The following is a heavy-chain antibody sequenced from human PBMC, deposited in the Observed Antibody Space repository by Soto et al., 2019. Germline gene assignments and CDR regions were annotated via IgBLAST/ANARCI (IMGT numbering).Heavy chain of an antibody. V-gene: IGHV1-69*13. CDR1: GGTFSSYA. J-gene: IGHJ6*02. D-gene: IGHD2-15*01. CDR3: ARDQWDCSGGSCYFYYYGMDV. CDR2: IIPIFGTA. Sequence: ASVKVSCKASGGTFSSYAISWVRQAPGQGLEWMGGIIPIFGTANYAQKFQGRVTITADESTSTAYMELSSLRPEDTAVYYCARDQWDCSGGSCYFYYYGMDVWGQGTTVTVSS.